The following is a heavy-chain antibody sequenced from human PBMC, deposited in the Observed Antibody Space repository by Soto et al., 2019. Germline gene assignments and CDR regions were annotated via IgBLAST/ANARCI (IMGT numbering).Heavy chain of an antibody. D-gene: IGHD3-10*01. J-gene: IGHJ5*02. CDR2: IDSAGDA. CDR1: GFTFSSHD. CDR3: ERGGIRGVSWNWFDT. V-gene: IGHV3-13*01. Sequence: EVQLVESGGGLVQPGGSLRLSCAASGFTFSSHDMHWVRQVTGKGLEWVSGIDSAGDAKYPASVKGRLTISRENAKNSLHLQINRPGAGDTAVYYCERGGIRGVSWNWFDTWGQGTLVTVSS.